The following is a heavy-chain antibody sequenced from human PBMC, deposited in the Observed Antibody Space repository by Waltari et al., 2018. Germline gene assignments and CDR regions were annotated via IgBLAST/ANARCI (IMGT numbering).Heavy chain of an antibody. CDR3: AKDRGYSYVSDYFDY. J-gene: IGHJ4*02. V-gene: IGHV3-9*01. Sequence: EVQLVESGGGLVQPGRSLRLSCAASGFTFDDYAMHWVRQAPGKGLEWVSGISWNSGSIGYADSVKGRFTISRDNAKNSLDLQMNSLRAEDTALYYCAKDRGYSYVSDYFDYWGQGTLVTVSS. CDR2: ISWNSGSI. D-gene: IGHD5-18*01. CDR1: GFTFDDYA.